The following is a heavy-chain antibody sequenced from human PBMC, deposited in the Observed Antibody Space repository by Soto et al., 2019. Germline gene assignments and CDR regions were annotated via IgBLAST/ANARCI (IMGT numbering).Heavy chain of an antibody. J-gene: IGHJ4*02. Sequence: GGSLRLSCAASGFTFSSYAMSWVRQAPGKGLEWVSAISGSGGSTYYADSVKGRFTISRDNSKNTLYLQMNSLRAEDTAVYYCANAIVVVVAATPVDYWGQGTLVTVSS. D-gene: IGHD2-15*01. CDR2: ISGSGGST. CDR1: GFTFSSYA. CDR3: ANAIVVVVAATPVDY. V-gene: IGHV3-23*01.